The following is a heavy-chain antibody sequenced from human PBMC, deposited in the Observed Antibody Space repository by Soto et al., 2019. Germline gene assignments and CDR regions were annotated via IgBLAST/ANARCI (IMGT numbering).Heavy chain of an antibody. CDR2: SYPRGST. Sequence: SETLSRTCAVSGYSISSGYYWGWIRQPPGKGLAFIWSSYPRGSTYYNPSLKSRVTISVDTSKNQFSLKLSSVTAADTAVYYCARDQSSSDFWSGSNYWGQGTLVTVSS. D-gene: IGHD3-3*01. V-gene: IGHV4-38-2*02. CDR3: ARDQSSSDFWSGSNY. J-gene: IGHJ4*02. CDR1: GYSISSGYY.